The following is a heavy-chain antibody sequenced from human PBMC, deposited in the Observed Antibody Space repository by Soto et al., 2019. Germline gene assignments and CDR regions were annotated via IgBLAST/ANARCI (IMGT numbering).Heavy chain of an antibody. J-gene: IGHJ3*01. CDR1: GFTFSDHH. CDR2: SRNKARGYTT. D-gene: IGHD3-10*01. Sequence: EVQLVESGGGLVQPGGSLRLSCAASGFTFSDHHIDWVRQAPGKGLEWVGRSRNKARGYTTEYAPSVKGRFTISRDASRSSVFLEIYSLKIDDTAMYYCVRDDSRGDSSAFDLWGQGTMVTVSS. V-gene: IGHV3-72*01. CDR3: VRDDSRGDSSAFDL.